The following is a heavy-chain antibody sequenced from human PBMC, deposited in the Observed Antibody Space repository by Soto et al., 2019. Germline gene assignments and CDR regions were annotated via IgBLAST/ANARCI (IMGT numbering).Heavy chain of an antibody. CDR3: ARSPSSSPYFDT. D-gene: IGHD6-13*01. V-gene: IGHV5-51*01. CDR2: IYPGDYET. J-gene: IGHJ4*02. CDR1: GYTFSNFW. Sequence: GESLKISCQCSGYTFSNFWIAWVRQLPGKGLEWMGIIYPGDYETRYSPSFHGKVTISADRSIGTAYLQWSSLEASDSAFYFCARSPSSSPYFDTWGQGALVTVS.